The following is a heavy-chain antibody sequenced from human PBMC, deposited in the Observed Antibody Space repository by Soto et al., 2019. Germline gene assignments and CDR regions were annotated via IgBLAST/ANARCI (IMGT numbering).Heavy chain of an antibody. V-gene: IGHV3-11*01. J-gene: IGHJ4*02. CDR3: ARMGTISSAHHFEH. CDR2: ITSSGSNT. Sequence: QVQLVESGGGLVKPGGSLRLSCAASGFTFSGYNMSWIRQAPGKGLEWVSYITSSGSNTFDAESVKGRFTISRDNTMNLLYLQMSSLSAEDAAVYYCARMGTISSAHHFEHWGQGTLVTVSS. D-gene: IGHD6-6*01. CDR1: GFTFSGYN.